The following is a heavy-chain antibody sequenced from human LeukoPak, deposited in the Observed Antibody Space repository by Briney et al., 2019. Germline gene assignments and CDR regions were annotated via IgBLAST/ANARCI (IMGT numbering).Heavy chain of an antibody. J-gene: IGHJ4*02. CDR2: INSDGSRI. Sequence: PGGFLRLSCAASGFTLSDYWMHRVRQAPGKGLVWVSRINSDGSRIIYADSVKGRFTISRDNAKNTVYLQMNSLRADDTAVYFCARAPQIGFSGFDKNYWGQGTLVTVSS. CDR1: GFTLSDYW. D-gene: IGHD5-12*01. CDR3: ARAPQIGFSGFDKNY. V-gene: IGHV3-74*01.